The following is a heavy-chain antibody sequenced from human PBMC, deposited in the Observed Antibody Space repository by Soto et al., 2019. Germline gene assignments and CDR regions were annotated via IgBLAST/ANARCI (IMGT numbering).Heavy chain of an antibody. CDR1: GYSFATYW. Sequence: EVQLVQSGAEVKKPGESLRISCKGSGYSFATYWIGWVRQMPGKGPEWMGIIYPGDSDTRYSPSFQGQVTISADKSMSAAYLQWSSLKASYTALYYCARPPRYWYFDLWGRGTLVIVS. CDR3: ARPPRYWYFDL. J-gene: IGHJ2*01. CDR2: IYPGDSDT. V-gene: IGHV5-51*03.